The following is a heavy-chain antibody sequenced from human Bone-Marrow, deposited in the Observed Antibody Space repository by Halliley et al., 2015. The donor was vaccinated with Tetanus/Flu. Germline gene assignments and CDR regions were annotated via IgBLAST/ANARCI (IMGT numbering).Heavy chain of an antibody. D-gene: IGHD6-19*01. CDR1: GGSFGDSGYY. CDR2: IIPYGNI. Sequence: LSLTCAVYGGSFGDSGYYWNWCRQPPGKGLEWIGEIIPYGNINYNQSLQSRVTISVDTSKNQFSLKLSSVSAADTAVYYCARGHRVSNGWGTYYNYGMDAWGQGTAVSVSS. V-gene: IGHV4-34*01. CDR3: ARGHRVSNGWGTYYNYGMDA. J-gene: IGHJ6*02.